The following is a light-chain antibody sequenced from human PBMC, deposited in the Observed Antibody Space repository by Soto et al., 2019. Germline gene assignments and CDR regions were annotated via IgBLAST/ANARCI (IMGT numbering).Light chain of an antibody. Sequence: QSALTQPPSASGSPGQSVTISCTGTSSDIGAYNYVSWYQQHPGKAPKLMIHEVSKRPSGVPDRFSGSKSGNTASLTVSGAQGEDGADLFFRSYAGSNDRWVFRRGTKVTVL. CDR2: EVS. V-gene: IGLV2-8*01. CDR1: SSDIGAYNY. J-gene: IGLJ3*02. CDR3: RSYAGSNDRWV.